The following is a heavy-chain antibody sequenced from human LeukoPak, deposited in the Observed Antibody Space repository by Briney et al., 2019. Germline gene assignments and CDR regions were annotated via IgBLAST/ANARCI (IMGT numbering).Heavy chain of an antibody. V-gene: IGHV4-30-4*08. Sequence: LRLSCAASGFSVSSSYMYWVRQAPGKGLEWIGYIFYLGNTYYTPSLKSRVTISVDTSKNQFSLKLSSVTAADTAVYYCARKYPDHWFDPWGQGTLVTVSS. D-gene: IGHD6-6*01. CDR2: IFYLGNT. CDR3: ARKYPDHWFDP. CDR1: GFSVSSSY. J-gene: IGHJ5*02.